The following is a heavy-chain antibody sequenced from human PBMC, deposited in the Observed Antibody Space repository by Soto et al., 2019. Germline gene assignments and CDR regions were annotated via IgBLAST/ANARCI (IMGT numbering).Heavy chain of an antibody. D-gene: IGHD3-16*01. CDR1: GFMFSSEA. J-gene: IGHJ3*01. CDR2: VSGGGGDT. Sequence: EVKLLESGGGLVQPGGSLRLSCAASGFMFSSEAMTWVRQVPGKGLQWVALVSGGGGDTHYRDSVKGRFIISRDNSKNTVYLQMNSLRAEDTAVYHCAKTGVRSGLWEAPDVWGQGAMVIVSS. V-gene: IGHV3-23*01. CDR3: AKTGVRSGLWEAPDV.